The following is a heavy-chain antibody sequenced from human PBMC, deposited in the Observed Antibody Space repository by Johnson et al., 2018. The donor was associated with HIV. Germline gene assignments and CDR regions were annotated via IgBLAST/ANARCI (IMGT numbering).Heavy chain of an antibody. V-gene: IGHV3-23*04. D-gene: IGHD6-13*01. CDR1: GFTFSSYA. J-gene: IGHJ3*02. Sequence: VQLVESGGGVVQPGRSLRLSCAASGFTFSSYAMSWVRQAPGKGLEWVSAISGSGGSTYHADSVKRRFTISRANSKNTLDLQMNSLRAADTAVYFCAKDRTAAGDAFDIWGQGTMVTVSS. CDR3: AKDRTAAGDAFDI. CDR2: ISGSGGST.